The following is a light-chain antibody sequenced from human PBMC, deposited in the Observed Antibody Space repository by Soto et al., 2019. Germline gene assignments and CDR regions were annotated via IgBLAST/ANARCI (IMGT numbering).Light chain of an antibody. CDR2: GVS. J-gene: IGKJ4*01. Sequence: EIVLTQSPGTLSLSPGESATLFCRASQTVSSSCLAWYQQKPGQAPRLLIYGVSSRATGIPDRFSGSGSGTDVTLTISRLQPEDFAVYYCQHYDNSAALTFGGGTNVEIK. V-gene: IGKV3-20*01. CDR3: QHYDNSAALT. CDR1: QTVSSSC.